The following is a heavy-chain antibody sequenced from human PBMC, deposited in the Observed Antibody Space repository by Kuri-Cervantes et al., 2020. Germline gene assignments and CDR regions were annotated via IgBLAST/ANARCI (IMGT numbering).Heavy chain of an antibody. CDR3: AEDIEDSDTAMVTYHYYYYGMDV. J-gene: IGHJ6*02. CDR2: FNPDSGGT. Sequence: ASVKVSCKVSGYTFTGYYMHWVRQAPGQGLEWVGWFNPDSGGTNCAQKFQGRVTMTRDTSISTAYMELSSLTSDDTAVYYCAEDIEDSDTAMVTYHYYYYGMDVWGQGTTVTVSS. D-gene: IGHD5-18*01. CDR1: GYTFTGYY. V-gene: IGHV1-2*02.